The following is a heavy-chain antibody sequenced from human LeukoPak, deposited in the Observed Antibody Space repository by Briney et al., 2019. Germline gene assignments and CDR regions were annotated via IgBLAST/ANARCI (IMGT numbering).Heavy chain of an antibody. CDR1: GFTFSSYS. V-gene: IGHV3-21*01. CDR3: ARDLLSGYYSIDY. CDR2: ISSSSSYI. Sequence: GGSLRLSCAASGFTFSSYSMNWVRRAPGKGLEWVSCISSSSSYIYYAHSVKGRFTISRDNAKNSRYLQMPSLSAEDTAVYYCARDLLSGYYSIDYWRQGTLVTVHS. D-gene: IGHD5-12*01. J-gene: IGHJ4*02.